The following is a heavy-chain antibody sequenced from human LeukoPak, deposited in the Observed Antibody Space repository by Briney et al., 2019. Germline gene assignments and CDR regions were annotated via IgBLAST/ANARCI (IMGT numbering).Heavy chain of an antibody. D-gene: IGHD6-13*01. CDR2: ISWNSVSI. V-gene: IGHV3-9*01. CDR1: GVTFDDYS. CDR3: AKDSGSSWYEGSFDY. Sequence: SLRLSCAASGVTFDDYSMHWGRQAPGKGLEGGSGISWNSVSIGYADSVKGRFTISRENAKNSLYLQMNSLRAEDTALYYCAKDSGSSWYEGSFDYWGQGTLVTVSS. J-gene: IGHJ4*02.